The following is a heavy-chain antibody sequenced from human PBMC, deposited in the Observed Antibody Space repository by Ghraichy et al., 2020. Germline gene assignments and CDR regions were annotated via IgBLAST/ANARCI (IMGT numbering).Heavy chain of an antibody. Sequence: GGSLRLSCAASGFTFSDYYMSWIRQAPGKGLEWVSYISSSGSTIYYADSVKGRFTISRDNAKNSLYLQMNSLRAEDTAVYYCARDRPVWSGYYAPHDYFDYWGQGTLVTVSS. V-gene: IGHV3-11*01. J-gene: IGHJ4*02. CDR1: GFTFSDYY. CDR2: ISSSGSTI. CDR3: ARDRPVWSGYYAPHDYFDY. D-gene: IGHD3-3*01.